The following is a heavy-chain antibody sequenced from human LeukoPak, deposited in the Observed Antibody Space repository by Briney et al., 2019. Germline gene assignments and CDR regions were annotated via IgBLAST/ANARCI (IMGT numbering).Heavy chain of an antibody. CDR3: AKDRAGLRGVILYYYYGMDV. CDR1: GFPFSNAY. J-gene: IGHJ6*02. CDR2: NGGST. D-gene: IGHD3-10*01. Sequence: PGGSLRLSCAASGFPFSNAYMSWVRQAPGKGLEWVGRNGGSTDSAAPLKGRFTISRDDSENTLYLQMNSLRAEDTAVYYCAKDRAGLRGVILYYYYGMDVWGQGTTVTVSS. V-gene: IGHV3-15*01.